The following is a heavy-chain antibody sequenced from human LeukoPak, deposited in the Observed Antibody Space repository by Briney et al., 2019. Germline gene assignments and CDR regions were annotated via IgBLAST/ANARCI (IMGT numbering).Heavy chain of an antibody. CDR1: GYTFTGYY. D-gene: IGHD6-19*01. Sequence: EASVKVSCKASGYTFTGYYMHWVRQAPGQGLEWTGWINPNSGGTSYAQKFQGRVTMTRDTSISTAYMELSRLRSDDTAVYYCARNPIAVAGTLWFDPWGQGTLVTVSS. CDR2: INPNSGGT. J-gene: IGHJ5*02. CDR3: ARNPIAVAGTLWFDP. V-gene: IGHV1-2*02.